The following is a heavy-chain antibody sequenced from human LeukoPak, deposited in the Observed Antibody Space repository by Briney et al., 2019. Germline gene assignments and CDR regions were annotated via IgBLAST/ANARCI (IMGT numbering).Heavy chain of an antibody. CDR3: ARGRYSGYDRCDY. J-gene: IGHJ4*02. Sequence: ASVKVSCKASGYTFTDYYIHWVRQAPGQGLEWMGWINPNSGGTNYAQKFQGRVTMTRDTSISTAYMELSRLRSDDTAVYYCARGRYSGYDRCDYWGQGTLVTVSS. V-gene: IGHV1-2*02. D-gene: IGHD5-12*01. CDR1: GYTFTDYY. CDR2: INPNSGGT.